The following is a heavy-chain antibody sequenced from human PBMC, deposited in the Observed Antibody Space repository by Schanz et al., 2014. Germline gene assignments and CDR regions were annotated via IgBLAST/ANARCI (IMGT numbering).Heavy chain of an antibody. Sequence: QGQLVESGGGVVQPGRSLRLSCAASGFTFSSYGMHWVRQAPGKGLEWVAAMSYDGSIKYYGDSVKGRFTISRDNSKNTLYLHMNTLRSEDTAVYYCAKDSTHIDIVLVPTAIDYWGQGTLVTVSS. CDR2: MSYDGSIK. CDR1: GFTFSSYG. CDR3: AKDSTHIDIVLVPTAIDY. D-gene: IGHD2-2*01. J-gene: IGHJ4*02. V-gene: IGHV3-30*18.